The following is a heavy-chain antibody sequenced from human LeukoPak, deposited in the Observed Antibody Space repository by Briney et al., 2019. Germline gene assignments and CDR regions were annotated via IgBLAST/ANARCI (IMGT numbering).Heavy chain of an antibody. CDR1: GYSIRSGYY. J-gene: IGHJ5*02. D-gene: IGHD6-19*01. V-gene: IGHV4-61*01. Sequence: SETLSLTCTVSGYSIRSGYYWGWIRQPPGKGLEWIGYIYYSGSTNYNPSLKSRVTISVDTSKNQFSLKLSSVTAADTAVYYCARVERIAVAGPRGWFDPWGQGTLVTVSS. CDR3: ARVERIAVAGPRGWFDP. CDR2: IYYSGST.